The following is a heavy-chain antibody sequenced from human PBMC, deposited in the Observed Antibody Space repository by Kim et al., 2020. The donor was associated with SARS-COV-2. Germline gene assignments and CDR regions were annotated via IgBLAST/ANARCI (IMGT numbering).Heavy chain of an antibody. CDR1: GFTFNGSP. J-gene: IGHJ4*02. CDR3: LSGAGSPNSAGY. Sequence: GGSLRLSCAASGFTFNGSPMTWVRQASGKGLEWVGTIRTKAHAYATLYGASGKGRFFISRDDSENTVYLQMNSLKIEDTAVYYCLSGAGSPNSAGYCGQGTLVTVSS. D-gene: IGHD3-10*01. V-gene: IGHV3-73*01. CDR2: IRTKAHAYAT.